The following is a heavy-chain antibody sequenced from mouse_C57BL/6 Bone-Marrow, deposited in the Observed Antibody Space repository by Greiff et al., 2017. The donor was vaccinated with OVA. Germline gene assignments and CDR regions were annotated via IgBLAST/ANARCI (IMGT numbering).Heavy chain of an antibody. J-gene: IGHJ4*01. D-gene: IGHD1-1*01. Sequence: QVQLQQPGAELVKPGASVKLSCKASGYTFTSYCMHWVKQRPGQGLEWIGMIHPNSGSTNYNEKFKSKATLTVDKSSSTAYMQLSSLTSEDSAVYDCAKRDCYGSSCYAMDYWGQGTSVTVSS. CDR3: AKRDCYGSSCYAMDY. V-gene: IGHV1-64*01. CDR2: IHPNSGST. CDR1: GYTFTSYC.